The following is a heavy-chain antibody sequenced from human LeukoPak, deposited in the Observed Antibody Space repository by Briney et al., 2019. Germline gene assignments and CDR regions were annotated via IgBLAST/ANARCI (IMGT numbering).Heavy chain of an antibody. D-gene: IGHD6-19*01. V-gene: IGHV3-7*04. CDR2: IKQDGSEK. J-gene: IGHJ4*02. CDR1: GFTFSNYW. Sequence: GGSLRLSCAASGFTFSNYWMSWVRQAPGKGLEWVANIKQDGSEKCYVDSVKGRFTISRDNAKNSLYLQMNSLRAEDTAVYYCARAYTGYSSGWLIWGQGTLVTVSS. CDR3: ARAYTGYSSGWLI.